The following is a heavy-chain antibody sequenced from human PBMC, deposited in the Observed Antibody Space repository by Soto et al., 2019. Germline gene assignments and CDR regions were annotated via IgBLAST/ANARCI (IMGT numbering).Heavy chain of an antibody. Sequence: QVQLVESGGGVVQPGRSLRLSCAASGFTFSSYAMHWVRQAPGKGLEWVAVISYDGSNKYYADSVKGRFTISRDNSKNTLYLQMNSLRAEDTAVYYCAREGSGGNYFDYWGQGTLVTVSS. V-gene: IGHV3-30-3*01. J-gene: IGHJ4*02. D-gene: IGHD2-15*01. CDR3: AREGSGGNYFDY. CDR1: GFTFSSYA. CDR2: ISYDGSNK.